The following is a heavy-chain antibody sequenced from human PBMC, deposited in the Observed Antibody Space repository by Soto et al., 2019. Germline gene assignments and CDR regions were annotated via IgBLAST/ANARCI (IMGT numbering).Heavy chain of an antibody. CDR3: XXXXXXXXCGXECYXYYYNGMDV. Sequence: QVQLVESGGGLVKPGGSLRLSCAASGFTFSDYYMNWIRQAPGKGLEWISYIGSSGRTKSYADSVKGRFTISRDNAKNSXXXXMXXXXXXXXXXXXXXXXXXXXXCGXECYXYYYNGMDVWGQGTTVTVSS. CDR2: IGSSGRTK. V-gene: IGHV3-11*01. J-gene: IGHJ6*02. D-gene: IGHD2-21*01. CDR1: GFTFSDYY.